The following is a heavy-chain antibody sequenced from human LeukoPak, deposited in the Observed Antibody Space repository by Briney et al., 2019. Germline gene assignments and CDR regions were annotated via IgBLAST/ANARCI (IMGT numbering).Heavy chain of an antibody. Sequence: GGSLRLSCAASGFTFSSYAMSWVRQAPGKGLEWVSAISGSGGSAYYADSVKGRFTISRDNSKNTLYLQMNSLRAEDTAVYYCAKVDILTGYYNGGYWGQGTLVTGSS. CDR2: ISGSGGSA. D-gene: IGHD3-9*01. J-gene: IGHJ4*02. V-gene: IGHV3-23*01. CDR1: GFTFSSYA. CDR3: AKVDILTGYYNGGY.